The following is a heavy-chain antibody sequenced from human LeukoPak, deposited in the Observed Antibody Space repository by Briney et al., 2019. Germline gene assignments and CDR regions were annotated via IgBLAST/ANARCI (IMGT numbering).Heavy chain of an antibody. CDR1: GYTLTELS. CDR3: ATKNVDTAMVHYYYYYMDV. J-gene: IGHJ6*03. V-gene: IGHV1-24*01. CDR2: FDPEDGET. D-gene: IGHD5-18*01. Sequence: ASVNVSCKVSGYTLTELSMHWVRQAPGKGLEWMGGFDPEDGETIYAQKFQGRVTMTEDTSTDTAYMELSSLRSEDTAVYYCATKNVDTAMVHYYYYYMDVWGKGTTVTVSS.